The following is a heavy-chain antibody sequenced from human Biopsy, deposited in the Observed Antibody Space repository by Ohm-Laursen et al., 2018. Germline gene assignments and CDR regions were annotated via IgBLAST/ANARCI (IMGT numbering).Heavy chain of an antibody. V-gene: IGHV4-59*08. CDR2: ISNSGNT. CDR1: GDSINSSY. CDR3: ARRGSGGRSFDY. D-gene: IGHD2-15*01. J-gene: IGHJ4*02. Sequence: TLSLTCTVSGDSINSSYWSWIRQPPGKGLEWIGFISNSGNTNYNPSFKSRVTISVDTSKNQISLKLDSVTVADTAVFYCARRGSGGRSFDYWGQGSLVTVSS.